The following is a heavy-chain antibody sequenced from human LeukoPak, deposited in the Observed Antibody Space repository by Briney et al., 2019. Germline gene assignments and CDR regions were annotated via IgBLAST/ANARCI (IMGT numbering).Heavy chain of an antibody. CDR3: ARAYYYDSSGYYLY. V-gene: IGHV3-21*01. J-gene: IGHJ4*02. D-gene: IGHD3-22*01. CDR1: GFTFSSYA. CDR2: ISSRSSYI. Sequence: GGSLRLSCAASGFTFSSYAMSWVRQAPGKGLEWVSSISSRSSYIYYADSVKGRFTISRDNAKNSLYLQMNSLRAEDTAVYYCARAYYYDSSGYYLYWGQGTLVTVSS.